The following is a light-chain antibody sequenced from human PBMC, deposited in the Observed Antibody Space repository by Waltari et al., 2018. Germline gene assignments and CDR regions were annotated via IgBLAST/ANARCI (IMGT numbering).Light chain of an antibody. CDR3: QQGYSYPRT. CDR1: QGIGNN. J-gene: IGKJ1*01. Sequence: DIQMTQSTSSLSASVGDTVTITCQASQGIGNNLNWSQQKPGKAPKLLIYMASSLQSGIPSRFSGSGSGTDFTLTISSLQPEDFATYYCQQGYSYPRTFGQGVKVEIK. V-gene: IGKV1-16*01. CDR2: MAS.